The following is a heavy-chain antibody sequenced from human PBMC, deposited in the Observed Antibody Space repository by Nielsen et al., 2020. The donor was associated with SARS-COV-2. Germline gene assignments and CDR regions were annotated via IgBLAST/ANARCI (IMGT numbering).Heavy chain of an antibody. CDR1: GGSISGYY. V-gene: IGHV4-59*01. Sequence: SETLSLTCTVSGGSISGYYWNWIRQPPGKGLEWIGYIYSSGSTTYNPSLKSRVTISVDTSKSHFSLKLNSVTAADTADYYCARGKRGVAFDVWGQGSMVTVSS. CDR2: IYSSGST. CDR3: ARGKRGVAFDV. J-gene: IGHJ3*01. D-gene: IGHD3-10*01.